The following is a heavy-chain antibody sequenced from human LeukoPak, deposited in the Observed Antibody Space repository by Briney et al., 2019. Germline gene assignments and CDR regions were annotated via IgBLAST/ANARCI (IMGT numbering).Heavy chain of an antibody. D-gene: IGHD3-3*01. V-gene: IGHV3-30-3*01. J-gene: IGHJ3*02. CDR3: ARVGKRSITIFGVATSDAFDI. Sequence: GRPLRLSCAASGFTFSSYAMHWVRQAPGKGLEWVAVISYDGSNKYYADSVKGRFTISRDNSKNTLYLQMNSLRAEDTAVYYCARVGKRSITIFGVATSDAFDIWGQGTMVTVSS. CDR2: ISYDGSNK. CDR1: GFTFSSYA.